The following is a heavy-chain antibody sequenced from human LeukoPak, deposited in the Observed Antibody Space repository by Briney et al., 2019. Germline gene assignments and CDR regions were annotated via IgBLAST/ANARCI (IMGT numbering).Heavy chain of an antibody. V-gene: IGHV4-61*02. J-gene: IGHJ6*03. CDR2: IYTSGST. D-gene: IGHD5-18*01. CDR1: GGSISSGSFY. Sequence: SQTLSLTCTVSGGSISSGSFYWSWIRQPAGKGLEWNGRIYTSGSTNYNPSLKSRVTISVDTSKNQFSLKLSSVTAADTAVYYCARDLIQLWLGGYYYYMDVWGKGTTVTVSS. CDR3: ARDLIQLWLGGYYYYMDV.